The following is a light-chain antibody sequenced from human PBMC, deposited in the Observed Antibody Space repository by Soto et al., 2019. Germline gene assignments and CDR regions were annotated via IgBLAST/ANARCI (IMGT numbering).Light chain of an antibody. CDR1: QSVSGN. CDR3: QQYNDWPPVT. J-gene: IGKJ4*01. CDR2: GAS. Sequence: EIVMTQSPATLSVSPGERATLSCRASQSVSGNLAWDQQKPGQAPRLLIYGASTRATGIPARFSGSGSGTEFTHTISSLQSEDFAVFYCQQYNDWPPVTFGGGIKVEIK. V-gene: IGKV3-15*01.